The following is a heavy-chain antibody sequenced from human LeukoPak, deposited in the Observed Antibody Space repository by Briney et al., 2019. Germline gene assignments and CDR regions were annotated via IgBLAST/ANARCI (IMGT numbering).Heavy chain of an antibody. J-gene: IGHJ6*04. D-gene: IGHD3-22*01. Sequence: GGSLRLSCAASGFTFSSYGMHWVRQAPGKGLEWVAFIRYDGSNKYYADSVKGRFTIPRDNSKNTLYLQMNSLRAEDTAVYYCAKDYYDSSGSLQGMDVWGKGTTVTISS. CDR1: GFTFSSYG. V-gene: IGHV3-30*02. CDR3: AKDYYDSSGSLQGMDV. CDR2: IRYDGSNK.